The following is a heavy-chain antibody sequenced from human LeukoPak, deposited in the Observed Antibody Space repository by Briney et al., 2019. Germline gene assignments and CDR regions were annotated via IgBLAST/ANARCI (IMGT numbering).Heavy chain of an antibody. V-gene: IGHV1-2*06. D-gene: IGHD3-22*01. CDR2: INPNSGGT. CDR3: ARVGYYESSGYYEY. Sequence: AAVKVSCKASGYTLTDYYMHWVRQAPGQGLEWMGRINPNSGGTNYAQKFQGRVTMTRDTSISTVYMELSRLRSDDTAVYYCARVGYYESSGYYEYWGQGTLVTVSS. CDR1: GYTLTDYY. J-gene: IGHJ4*02.